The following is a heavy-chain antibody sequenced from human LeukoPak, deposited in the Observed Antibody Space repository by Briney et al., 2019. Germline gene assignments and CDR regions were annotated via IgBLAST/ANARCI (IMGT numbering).Heavy chain of an antibody. Sequence: GGSLRLSCAASGFTFSSYWMIWVRQAPGKGLEWVGFIRSKLYGETKEYAASVKGRFNVSRDDSKSIGYLQMNSLKTEDTAVYYCVRDGQLPLFDYWGQGTLVTVSS. CDR3: VRDGQLPLFDY. CDR2: IRSKLYGETK. V-gene: IGHV3-49*04. J-gene: IGHJ4*02. CDR1: GFTFSSYW. D-gene: IGHD4-23*01.